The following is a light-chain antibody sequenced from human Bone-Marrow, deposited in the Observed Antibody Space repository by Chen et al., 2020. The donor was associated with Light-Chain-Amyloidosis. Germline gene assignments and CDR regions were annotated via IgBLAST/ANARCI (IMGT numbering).Light chain of an antibody. CDR1: QSISSY. CDR3: QQSYNSPYT. CDR2: AAS. Sequence: DIQMTQSPSSLSASVGDRVTITCRASQSISSYLNWYQQKPGNAPKLLIYAASSLPSGVASRFSGSGSGTDFTLTISSLQLEDFATYYCQQSYNSPYTFGQGTKLEIQ. V-gene: IGKV1-39*01. J-gene: IGKJ2*01.